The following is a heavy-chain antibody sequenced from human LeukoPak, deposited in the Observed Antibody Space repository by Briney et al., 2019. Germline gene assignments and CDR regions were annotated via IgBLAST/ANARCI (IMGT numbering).Heavy chain of an antibody. CDR1: GGSISSYY. V-gene: IGHV4-59*08. D-gene: IGHD3-10*02. Sequence: PSETLSLTCTVSGGSISSYYWSWIRQPPGKGLEWIGYIYYSGSSNYNPSLKSRVTISVDTSKNQFSLKLSSVTAADTAVYYCARHNDYYVVGGMDVWGQGTTVTVSS. J-gene: IGHJ6*02. CDR3: ARHNDYYVVGGMDV. CDR2: IYYSGSS.